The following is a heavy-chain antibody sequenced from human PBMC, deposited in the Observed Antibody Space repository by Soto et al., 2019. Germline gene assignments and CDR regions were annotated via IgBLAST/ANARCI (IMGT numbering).Heavy chain of an antibody. Sequence: EVQLVESGGGLVQPGGSLRLSCAASGFTVSSNYMSWVRQAPGKGLEWVSVIYSGGSTYYADSMKGRFTISRDNSKNTLYLQMNSLRAEDTAVYYCARTTGRRYFQHWGQGTLVTVSS. CDR3: ARTTGRRYFQH. D-gene: IGHD4-17*01. CDR1: GFTVSSNY. J-gene: IGHJ1*01. V-gene: IGHV3-66*01. CDR2: IYSGGST.